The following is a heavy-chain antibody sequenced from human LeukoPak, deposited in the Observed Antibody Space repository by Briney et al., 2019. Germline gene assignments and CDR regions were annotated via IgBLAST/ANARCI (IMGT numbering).Heavy chain of an antibody. CDR1: GFTFSSYG. CDR2: IWYDGSNK. D-gene: IGHD5-24*01. Sequence: GRSLRLSCAASGFTFSSYGMHWVRQAPGKGLEWVAVIWYDGSNKYYADSVKGRFTISRDNSKNTLYLQMNSLRAEDTAVYYCARGRGMATYEYWGQGTLVTVSS. CDR3: ARGRGMATYEY. V-gene: IGHV3-33*01. J-gene: IGHJ4*02.